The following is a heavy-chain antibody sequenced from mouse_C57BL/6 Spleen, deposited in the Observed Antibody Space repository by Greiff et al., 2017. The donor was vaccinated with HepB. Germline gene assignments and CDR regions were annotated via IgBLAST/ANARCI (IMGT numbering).Heavy chain of an antibody. CDR3: ARESDGYPTWFAY. J-gene: IGHJ3*01. CDR2: IYPGSGST. Sequence: QVQLKQPGAELVKPGASVKMSCKASGYTFTSYWITWVKQRPGQGLEWIGDIYPGSGSTNYNEKFKSKATLTVDTSSSTAYMQLSSLTSEDSAVYYCARESDGYPTWFAYWGQGTLVTVSA. V-gene: IGHV1-55*01. CDR1: GYTFTSYW. D-gene: IGHD2-3*01.